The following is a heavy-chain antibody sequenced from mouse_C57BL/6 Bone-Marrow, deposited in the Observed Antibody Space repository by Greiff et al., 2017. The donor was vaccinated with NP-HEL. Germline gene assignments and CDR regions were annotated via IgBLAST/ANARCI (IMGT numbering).Heavy chain of an antibody. V-gene: IGHV1-64*01. CDR3: ARYLDY. CDR2: IHPNSGST. Sequence: VKLQQPGAELVKPWASVKLSCKASGYTFTSYWMHWVKQRPGQGLEWIGMIHPNSGSTNYNEKFKNKATLTVDKSSSTAYMQLSSLTSEDSAVYYCARYLDYWGQGTSVTVSS. CDR1: GYTFTSYW. J-gene: IGHJ4*01.